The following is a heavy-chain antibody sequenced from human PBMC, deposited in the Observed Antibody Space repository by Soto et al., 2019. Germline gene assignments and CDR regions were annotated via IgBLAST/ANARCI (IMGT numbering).Heavy chain of an antibody. D-gene: IGHD3-22*01. V-gene: IGHV1-69*13. CDR1: GGTFSSYA. J-gene: IGHJ6*02. CDR3: ARAGGYYDSSGYYYANYYYGMDV. CDR2: IIPIFGTA. Sequence: SVKVSCKASGGTFSSYAISWVRQAPGQGLEWMGGIIPIFGTANYAQKFQGRVTITADESKRTAYMELSRLRSEDTAVYYCARAGGYYDSSGYYYANYYYGMDVWGQGTTVTVSS.